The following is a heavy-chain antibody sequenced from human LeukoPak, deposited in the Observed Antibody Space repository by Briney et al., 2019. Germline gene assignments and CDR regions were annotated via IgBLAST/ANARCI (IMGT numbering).Heavy chain of an antibody. V-gene: IGHV3-64*01. CDR1: GFTFSRSA. Sequence: PGGSLRLSCAASGFTFSRSAMHWVRQAPGKGLEYVSGISSNGGSTYYANSVKGRFTISRDNSKNTLYLQMGSLRGEDMAVYYCARSEIALPGTNYYGMDVWGQGTTVTVSS. J-gene: IGHJ6*02. D-gene: IGHD6-19*01. CDR3: ARSEIALPGTNYYGMDV. CDR2: ISSNGGST.